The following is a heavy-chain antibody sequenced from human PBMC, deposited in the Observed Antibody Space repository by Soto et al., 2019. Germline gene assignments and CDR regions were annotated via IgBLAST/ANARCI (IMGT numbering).Heavy chain of an antibody. D-gene: IGHD2-2*01. CDR2: IWYDGSNK. Sequence: SXRPSCASSGFTFSSYGMHWLRQAPVKGLEWVAVIWYDGSNKYYADSVKGRFTISRDNSKNTLYLQMNSLRAEDMAVYYCARDALPAASRYYYGMDVWGQGTTVTVSS. CDR3: ARDALPAASRYYYGMDV. CDR1: GFTFSSYG. V-gene: IGHV3-33*01. J-gene: IGHJ6*02.